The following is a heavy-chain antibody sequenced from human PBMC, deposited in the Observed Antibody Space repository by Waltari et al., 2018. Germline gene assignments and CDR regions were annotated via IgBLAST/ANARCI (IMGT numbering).Heavy chain of an antibody. CDR1: GFTFSSYS. J-gene: IGHJ6*02. V-gene: IGHV3-48*01. CDR3: ARRKVPYYYGMDV. CDR2: ISSSSRTI. Sequence: EVQLVESGGGLVQPGGSLRLSCAASGFTFSSYSMNWVRQAPGKGLEWVSYISSSSRTIYYADSVKGRFTISRDNAKNSLYLQMNSLRAEDTAVYYCARRKVPYYYGMDVWGQGTTVIVSS.